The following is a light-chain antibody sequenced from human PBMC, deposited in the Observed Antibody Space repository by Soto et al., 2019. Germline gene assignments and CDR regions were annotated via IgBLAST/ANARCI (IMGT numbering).Light chain of an antibody. V-gene: IGLV7-46*01. Sequence: QAVVTQEPSLTVSPGGTVTLTCGSKTGTVTSGHYPYWFQQKPGQAPRTLIYDTSNKHSWTPARFSGSLLGGKAALTLSGTQPQDEAEYYCLLSYSGARIFGGGTQLTVL. CDR2: DTS. J-gene: IGLJ2*01. CDR3: LLSYSGARI. CDR1: TGTVTSGHY.